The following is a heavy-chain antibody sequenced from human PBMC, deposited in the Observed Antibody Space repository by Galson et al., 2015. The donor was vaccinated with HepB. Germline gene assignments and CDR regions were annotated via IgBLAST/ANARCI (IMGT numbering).Heavy chain of an antibody. CDR1: EFILSMYW. J-gene: IGHJ6*02. Sequence: SLRLSCAASEFILSMYWMNWVRQAPGKGLGWVANIKEDGSEKNYVDSVKGRFTISRDNAKNSLYLQMNSLRDEDTAVYYCARVKRGEWYSFYYNGMDVWGQGTTVTVSS. V-gene: IGHV3-7*05. CDR2: IKEDGSEK. CDR3: ARVKRGEWYSFYYNGMDV. D-gene: IGHD3-10*01.